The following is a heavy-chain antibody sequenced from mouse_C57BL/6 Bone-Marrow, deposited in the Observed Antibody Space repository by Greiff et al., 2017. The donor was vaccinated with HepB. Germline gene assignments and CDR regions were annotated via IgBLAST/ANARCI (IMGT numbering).Heavy chain of an antibody. V-gene: IGHV1-82*01. CDR2: IYPGDGDT. Sequence: VQLQQSGPELVKPGASVKISCKASGYAFSSSWMNWVKQRPGKGLEWIGRIYPGDGDTNYNGKFKGKATLTADKSSSTAYMQLSSLTSEDSAVYFCASSPYRGFAYWGQGTLVTVSA. CDR3: ASSPYRGFAY. CDR1: GYAFSSSW. J-gene: IGHJ3*01.